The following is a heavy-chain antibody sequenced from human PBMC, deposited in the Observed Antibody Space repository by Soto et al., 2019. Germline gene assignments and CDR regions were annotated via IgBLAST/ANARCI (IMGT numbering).Heavy chain of an antibody. J-gene: IGHJ4*02. V-gene: IGHV3-23*01. CDR2: ISGSGGST. CDR3: AKKIRGKYSVQYYFDY. D-gene: IGHD4-4*01. CDR1: GFTFSSYA. Sequence: EVQLLESGGGLVQPGGSLRLSCAASGFTFSSYAMSWVRQAPGKGLEWVSAISGSGGSTYYADSVKGRFTISRDNSKNTLYLQMNSLRAEDTAVYYCAKKIRGKYSVQYYFDYWGQGTLVTVSS.